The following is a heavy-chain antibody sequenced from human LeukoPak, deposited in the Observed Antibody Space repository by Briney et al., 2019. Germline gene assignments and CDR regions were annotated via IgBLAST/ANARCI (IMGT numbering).Heavy chain of an antibody. CDR3: ASLCSGGSCYPNHQPFDY. Sequence: PGGSLRLSCAASGFTFSSYAMHWVRQAPGKGLEWVAFISYDGSNKYYADSVKGRFTISRDNSKNTLYLQMNSLRAEDTAVYYCASLCSGGSCYPNHQPFDYWGQGTLVTVSS. V-gene: IGHV3-30-3*01. J-gene: IGHJ4*02. CDR1: GFTFSSYA. CDR2: ISYDGSNK. D-gene: IGHD2-15*01.